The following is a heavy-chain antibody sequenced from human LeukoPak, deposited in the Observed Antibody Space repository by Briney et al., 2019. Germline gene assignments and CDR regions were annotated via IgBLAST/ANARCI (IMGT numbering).Heavy chain of an antibody. Sequence: PGGSLRLSCAAAGFTFSSYAMSWVRQAPGKRLEWVSASSGIGGSTYYSDSVKCRFTISRDNSKNTLYLQMNSLRAEDTAVYYCAKDTPVAYYYDSSGYPGDVWGKGTTVTVSS. CDR3: AKDTPVAYYYDSSGYPGDV. CDR2: SSGIGGST. D-gene: IGHD3-22*01. V-gene: IGHV3-23*01. J-gene: IGHJ6*04. CDR1: GFTFSSYA.